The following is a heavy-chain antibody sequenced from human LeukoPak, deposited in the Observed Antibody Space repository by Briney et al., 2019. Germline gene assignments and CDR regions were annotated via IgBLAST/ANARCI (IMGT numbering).Heavy chain of an antibody. CDR1: GCSISSGSYY. Sequence: SETLSLTCTVYGCSISSGSYYWSWIRQPAGKGLEWIGRIYTTESTNYNPCLESRVTISVDTSKNQFSLKLSSVTAADTAVYYCAGGYYYDSSGYYGRQDGFDPWGQGTLVTVSS. V-gene: IGHV4-61*02. CDR3: AGGYYYDSSGYYGRQDGFDP. CDR2: IYTTEST. D-gene: IGHD3-22*01. J-gene: IGHJ5*02.